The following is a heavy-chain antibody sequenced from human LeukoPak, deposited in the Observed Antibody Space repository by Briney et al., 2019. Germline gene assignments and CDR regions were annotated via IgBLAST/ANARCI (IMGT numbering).Heavy chain of an antibody. CDR2: ISSGGGTK. J-gene: IGHJ4*02. Sequence: GGSFRLSCAASGFTFNNYEMNWVRQAPGKGLEWVSIISSGGGTKYYADSVKGRFTISRDNAKNSLYLQMNSLRAEDTAVYYCARSSGSYRPFDYWGQGTLVTVSS. CDR1: GFTFNNYE. D-gene: IGHD1-26*01. CDR3: ARSSGSYRPFDY. V-gene: IGHV3-48*03.